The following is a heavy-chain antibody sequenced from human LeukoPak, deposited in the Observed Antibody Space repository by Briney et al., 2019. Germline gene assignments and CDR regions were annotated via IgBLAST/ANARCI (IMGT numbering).Heavy chain of an antibody. D-gene: IGHD5-12*01. Sequence: ASVKVSCKASGYTFTSYDINWVRQPTGQGLEWMGWMNPNSGNTGYAQKFQGRVTMTRNTSISTAYMELSSLRSEDTAVYYCARRWRVWSGYRHEFDYWGQGTLVTVSS. CDR2: MNPNSGNT. CDR3: ARRWRVWSGYRHEFDY. J-gene: IGHJ4*02. CDR1: GYTFTSYD. V-gene: IGHV1-8*01.